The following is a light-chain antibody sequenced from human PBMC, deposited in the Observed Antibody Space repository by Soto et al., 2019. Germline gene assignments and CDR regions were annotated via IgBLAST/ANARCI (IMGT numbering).Light chain of an antibody. CDR2: DTS. CDR3: LRHMSYPYT. Sequence: DVQMTQSPSAMSASVGDRVTITCRASQDISRLVAWFQPIPCKAPERLIYDTSNLQPPVPSRLSGRGSGTEISSAISCLQPEDITTYYCLRHMSYPYTVGQGTKLGSK. J-gene: IGKJ2*01. V-gene: IGKV1-17*03. CDR1: QDISRL.